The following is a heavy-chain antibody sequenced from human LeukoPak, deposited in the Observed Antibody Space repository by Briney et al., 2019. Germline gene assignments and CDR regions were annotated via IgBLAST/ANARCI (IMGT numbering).Heavy chain of an antibody. J-gene: IGHJ3*02. Sequence: ASVKVSCKASGYTFTSYAMHWVRQAPGQRLEWMGWINAGNGNTKYSQKFQGRVTMTTDTSTSTAYMELRSLRSDDTAVYYCARVEYSSSPRGGDAFDIWGQGTMVTVSS. CDR3: ARVEYSSSPRGGDAFDI. CDR2: INAGNGNT. D-gene: IGHD6-6*01. CDR1: GYTFTSYA. V-gene: IGHV1-3*01.